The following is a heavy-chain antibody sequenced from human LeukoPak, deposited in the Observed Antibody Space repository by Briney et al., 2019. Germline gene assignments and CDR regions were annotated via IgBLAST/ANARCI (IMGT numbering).Heavy chain of an antibody. CDR2: IFSTGST. V-gene: IGHV4-4*07. CDR3: ARVSTGGRYDY. Sequence: PLETLSLTCTVSDGSISSYYWSWIRQPAGKGLEWIGRIFSTGSTNYNPSLKSRVTMSVDTSKNQFSLKLSSVTAADTAVYYCARVSTGGRYDYWGQGTLVTVSS. D-gene: IGHD1-14*01. J-gene: IGHJ4*02. CDR1: DGSISSYY.